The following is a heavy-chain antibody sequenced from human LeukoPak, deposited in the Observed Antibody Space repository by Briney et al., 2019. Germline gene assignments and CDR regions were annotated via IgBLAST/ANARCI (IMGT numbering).Heavy chain of an antibody. D-gene: IGHD6-13*01. CDR2: ISSSSSYI. Sequence: SGGSLRLSCAASGFTFSSYSMNWVRQAPGKGLEWVSSISSSSSYIYYADSVKGRFTISRDNSKNTLYLQMNSLRAEDTAVYYCAKDRVNWFDPWGQGTLVTVSS. CDR3: AKDRVNWFDP. CDR1: GFTFSSYS. J-gene: IGHJ5*02. V-gene: IGHV3-21*04.